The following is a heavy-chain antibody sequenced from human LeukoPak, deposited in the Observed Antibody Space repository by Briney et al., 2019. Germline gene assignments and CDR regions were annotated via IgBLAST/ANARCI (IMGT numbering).Heavy chain of an antibody. D-gene: IGHD1-26*01. Sequence: KTSETLSLTCAVSGGSISSSNWWSWVRPPPGKGLEWIGEIYHSGNTNYNPSLKSRVTISLDKSKNQFSLKLRSVTAADTAVYYCAREEMPGKFDYWGQGTLVTVSS. V-gene: IGHV4-4*02. J-gene: IGHJ4*02. CDR3: AREEMPGKFDY. CDR2: IYHSGNT. CDR1: GGSISSSNW.